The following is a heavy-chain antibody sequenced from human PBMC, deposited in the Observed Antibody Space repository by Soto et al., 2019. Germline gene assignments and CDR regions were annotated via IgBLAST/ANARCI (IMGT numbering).Heavy chain of an antibody. J-gene: IGHJ6*02. Sequence: GGSLRLSCAASGFSVSDNYMGWVRQAPGKGLVWVSVIQSGGNTLYTDSVKGRFTISRDNSKNTLYLEMKSLRVDDTAVYYCAREGIETVGLYGLDVWGQGTTVTVSS. CDR2: IQSGGNT. D-gene: IGHD6-13*01. V-gene: IGHV3-53*01. CDR3: AREGIETVGLYGLDV. CDR1: GFSVSDNY.